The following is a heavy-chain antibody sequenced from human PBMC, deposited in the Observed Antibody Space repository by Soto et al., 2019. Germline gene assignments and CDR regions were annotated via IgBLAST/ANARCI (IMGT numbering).Heavy chain of an antibody. CDR2: IRNDGSTE. J-gene: IGHJ4*02. Sequence: QVQLVESGGGVVQPGRSLRLSCAASAITFSDYDMHWVRQAPGKGLEWVAVIRNDGSTEYYADSVKGRFTVSRDESKNTVYLQVNSLRAEDTAVYYCARDRGYSFGFADFWGQGTLVTVSS. CDR3: ARDRGYSFGFADF. CDR1: AITFSDYD. V-gene: IGHV3-30*03. D-gene: IGHD5-18*01.